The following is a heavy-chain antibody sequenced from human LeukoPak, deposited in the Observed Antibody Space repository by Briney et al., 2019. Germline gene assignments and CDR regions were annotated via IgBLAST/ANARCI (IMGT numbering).Heavy chain of an antibody. D-gene: IGHD6-6*01. V-gene: IGHV3-23*01. CDR3: AKFSSYPYYFDY. J-gene: IGHJ4*02. CDR1: GFTFSSYA. CDR2: ISGSGGST. Sequence: GGSLRLSRAASGFTFSSYAMSWVRQAPGKGLEWVSAISGSGGSTYYADSVKGRFTISRDNSKNTLYLQMNSLRAEDTAVYYCAKFSSYPYYFDYWGQGTLVTVSS.